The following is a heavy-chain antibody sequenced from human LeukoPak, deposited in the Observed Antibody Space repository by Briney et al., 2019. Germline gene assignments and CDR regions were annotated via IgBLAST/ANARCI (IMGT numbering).Heavy chain of an antibody. CDR1: GFTFSAYS. CDR3: SRVTGRYCSGGSCPFDY. CDR2: ISSSSSYI. J-gene: IGHJ4*02. Sequence: GGPLRLSCAASGFTFSAYSLNWVRQAPGKGLEWVSSISSSSSYIYYADSVQGRFTISRDNAKNSLYLQMNSLRAEDTAVYYCSRVTGRYCSGGSCPFDYWGQGTLVTVSS. V-gene: IGHV3-21*01. D-gene: IGHD2-15*01.